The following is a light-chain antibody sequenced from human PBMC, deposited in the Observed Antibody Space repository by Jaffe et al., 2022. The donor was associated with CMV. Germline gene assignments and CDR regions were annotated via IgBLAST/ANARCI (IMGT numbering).Light chain of an antibody. CDR3: LQHNNYPPVT. CDR2: AAS. Sequence: DIQMTQSPSSLSASVGDRVTITCRASQGIRNDLAWYQKKPGKAPKRLIYAASSLQSGVPSRFSGSGSGTEFTLTISSLQPEDFATYYCLQHNNYPPVTFGQGTRLEIK. CDR1: QGIRND. J-gene: IGKJ5*01. V-gene: IGKV1-17*01.